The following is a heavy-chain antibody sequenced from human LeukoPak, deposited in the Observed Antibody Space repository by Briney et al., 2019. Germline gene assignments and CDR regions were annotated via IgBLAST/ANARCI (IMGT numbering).Heavy chain of an antibody. CDR2: ISGSGGST. CDR1: GFTFSSYA. J-gene: IGHJ5*02. D-gene: IGHD6-19*01. V-gene: IGHV3-23*01. Sequence: PGGSLRLSCAASGFTFSSYAMSWVRQAPGKGLEWVSGISGSGGSTYYVDSVKGRFTISRDNSKNTLYLQMNSLRAEDTAVYYCAKDGSWYSSSPNWFDPWGQGTLVTVSS. CDR3: AKDGSWYSSSPNWFDP.